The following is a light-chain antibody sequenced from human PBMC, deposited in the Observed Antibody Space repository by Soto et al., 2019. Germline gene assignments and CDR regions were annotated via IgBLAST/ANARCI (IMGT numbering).Light chain of an antibody. CDR2: EVS. CDR1: SSDVGGYTY. CDR3: SSYTSGSTYV. J-gene: IGLJ1*01. Sequence: QSVLTQPASVSGSPGQSITISCTGTSSDVGGYTYVSWYQQHPGKAPKLIIYEVSNRPSGVSNRFSGSRSGNTASLTISGLQAEDEADYYCSSYTSGSTYVFGTGTKVTVL. V-gene: IGLV2-14*01.